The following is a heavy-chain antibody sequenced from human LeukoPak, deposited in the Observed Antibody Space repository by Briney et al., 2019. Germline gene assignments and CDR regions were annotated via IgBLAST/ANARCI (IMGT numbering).Heavy chain of an antibody. CDR1: GFTVSGNY. Sequence: PGGSLRLSCAASGFTVSGNYMSWVRQAPGKGLEWVSAISGSGGSTYYADSVKGRFTISRDNSKNTLYLQMNSLRAEDTAVYYCAKDLVAAAISDYWGQGTLVTVSS. CDR2: ISGSGGST. CDR3: AKDLVAAAISDY. V-gene: IGHV3-23*01. D-gene: IGHD6-13*01. J-gene: IGHJ4*02.